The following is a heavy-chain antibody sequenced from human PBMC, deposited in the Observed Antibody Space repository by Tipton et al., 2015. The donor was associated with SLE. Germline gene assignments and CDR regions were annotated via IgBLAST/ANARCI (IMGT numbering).Heavy chain of an antibody. CDR3: ARDVHHYYYYYMDV. V-gene: IGHV4-59*01. CDR2: VYYNGRT. CDR1: GGPTSSYY. Sequence: TLSLTCTVSGGPTSSYYWSWIRQPPGKGLEWIGYVYYNGRTNYNPSLQSRVTISIDTSKNQFSLRMTSVTAADTAIYYCARDVHHYYYYYMDVWGKGTTVSVSS. J-gene: IGHJ6*03.